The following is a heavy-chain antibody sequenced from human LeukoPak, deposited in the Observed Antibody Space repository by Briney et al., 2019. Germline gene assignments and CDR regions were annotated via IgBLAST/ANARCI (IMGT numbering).Heavy chain of an antibody. Sequence: PSETLSLTCTVSGGSISSYYWSWIRQPPGKGLEWIGYIYYSGSTNYNPSLKSRVTISVDTSKNQFSLKLSSVTAADTAVYYCARQHTYYDFWSGLDPPPYYYYYGMDVWGQGTTVTVSS. CDR1: GGSISSYY. V-gene: IGHV4-59*08. J-gene: IGHJ6*02. CDR2: IYYSGST. D-gene: IGHD3-3*01. CDR3: ARQHTYYDFWSGLDPPPYYYYYGMDV.